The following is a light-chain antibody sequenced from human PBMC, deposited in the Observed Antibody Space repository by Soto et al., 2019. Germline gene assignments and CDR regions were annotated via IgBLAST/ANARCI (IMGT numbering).Light chain of an antibody. CDR3: QTWGSGIVV. J-gene: IGLJ2*01. CDR2: LHSDGSH. CDR1: SGHSNYA. V-gene: IGLV4-69*01. Sequence: QLVLTQSASASASLGASVKLTCTLSSGHSNYAIACHQQQSEKGPRYLMKLHSDGSHSKGDGIPDRFSGSSSGAERYLTSSSLQSEDEADYYCQTWGSGIVVFGGGTKLTVL.